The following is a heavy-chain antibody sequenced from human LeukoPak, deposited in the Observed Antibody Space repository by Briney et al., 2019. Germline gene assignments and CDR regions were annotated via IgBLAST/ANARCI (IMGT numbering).Heavy chain of an antibody. Sequence: GGSLRLSCEASGFTFYNYDIHWLRQAPGKVLEWVAVIRYDGSTKYYADSVKGRFTISRDNSKSTLSLQMNSLRAEDTAVYYCAREGYYYDSSGYQYYFDNWGQGTLVTVSS. CDR2: IRYDGSTK. J-gene: IGHJ4*02. D-gene: IGHD3-22*01. V-gene: IGHV3-33*01. CDR1: GFTFYNYD. CDR3: AREGYYYDSSGYQYYFDN.